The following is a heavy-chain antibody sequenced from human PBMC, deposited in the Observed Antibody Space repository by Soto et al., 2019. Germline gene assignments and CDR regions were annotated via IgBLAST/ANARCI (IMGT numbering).Heavy chain of an antibody. CDR2: ISGGGGST. D-gene: IGHD4-17*01. Sequence: EVQLLESGGGLVQPGGSLRLSCAASGFTVSSYAMTWVRQAPGKGLEWVSGISGGGGSTYYADSVKGRFTISRDNSKTTLFLQMNSLRAEDTAVYYCAKDRTTVDFHYGMDVWGQGTTVSVSS. V-gene: IGHV3-23*01. J-gene: IGHJ6*02. CDR3: AKDRTTVDFHYGMDV. CDR1: GFTVSSYA.